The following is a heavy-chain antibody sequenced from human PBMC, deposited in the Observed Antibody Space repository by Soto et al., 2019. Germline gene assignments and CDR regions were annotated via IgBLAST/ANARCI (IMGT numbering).Heavy chain of an antibody. V-gene: IGHV4-30-2*01. J-gene: IGHJ5*02. D-gene: IGHD2-2*01. CDR3: ARGGYCSSTRSSSRWLDH. CDR1: GGSISSGGYS. CDR2: IYHSGST. Sequence: SETLSLTCSVSGGSISSGGYSWSWIRQPPGKGLEWIGYIYHSGSTYYNPSLKSRVTISVDRSKNQFSLKLSSVTAADTAVYYSARGGYCSSTRSSSRWLDHWGQGTLVTVSS.